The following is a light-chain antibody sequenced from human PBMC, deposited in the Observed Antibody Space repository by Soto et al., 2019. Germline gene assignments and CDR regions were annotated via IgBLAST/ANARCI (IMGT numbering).Light chain of an antibody. Sequence: DIQMTQSPSTLSASVGDRVTITCRASQSISSWLAWYQRKPGKAPKLLIYDASSLESGGPSRFSGSGSGTEFTLTISSLQPDDFATYYCQQYNSYSGTFGQGTKVEI. CDR1: QSISSW. V-gene: IGKV1-5*01. J-gene: IGKJ1*01. CDR2: DAS. CDR3: QQYNSYSGT.